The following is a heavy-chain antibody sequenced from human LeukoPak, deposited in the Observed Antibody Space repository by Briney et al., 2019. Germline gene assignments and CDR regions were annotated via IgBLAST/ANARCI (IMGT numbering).Heavy chain of an antibody. CDR3: ARRRYSHH. J-gene: IGHJ5*02. V-gene: IGHV3-7*01. CDR2: IRDGGGVK. D-gene: IGHD1-26*01. CDR1: GFTFSSYW. Sequence: GGSLRLSCAASGFTFSSYWMSWVRQAPGKGLEWVSDIRDGGGVKYYVDSVRGRFTISRDNTKNTLYLQMNSLRAENTAIYYCARRRYSHHWGQGTLVTVSS.